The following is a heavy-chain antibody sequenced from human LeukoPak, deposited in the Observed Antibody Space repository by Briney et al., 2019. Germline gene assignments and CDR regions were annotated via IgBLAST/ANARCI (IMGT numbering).Heavy chain of an antibody. V-gene: IGHV1-18*01. D-gene: IGHD6-19*01. CDR2: ISAYNGNT. J-gene: IGHJ4*02. Sequence: GSSVKVSCKASGGTFSSYAISWVRQAPGQGLEWMGWISAYNGNTNYAQKLQGRVTMTTDTSTSTAYMELRSLRSDDTAVYYCARDSSGFDYWGQGTLVTVSS. CDR3: ARDSSGFDY. CDR1: GGTFSSYA.